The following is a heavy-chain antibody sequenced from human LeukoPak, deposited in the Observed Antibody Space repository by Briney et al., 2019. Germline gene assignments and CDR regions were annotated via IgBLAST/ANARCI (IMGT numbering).Heavy chain of an antibody. V-gene: IGHV3-23*01. CDR2: ISGSGGST. CDR1: GFTFSSYA. Sequence: PGGSLRLSCAASGFTFSSYAMSWVRQAPGKGLEWVSAISGSGGSTYYADSVKGRFTISRDNSKNTLYLQMNSLRAEDTAVYYCAKLSDRWLVPYYYYGMDVWGQGTTVTVSS. D-gene: IGHD6-19*01. J-gene: IGHJ6*02. CDR3: AKLSDRWLVPYYYYGMDV.